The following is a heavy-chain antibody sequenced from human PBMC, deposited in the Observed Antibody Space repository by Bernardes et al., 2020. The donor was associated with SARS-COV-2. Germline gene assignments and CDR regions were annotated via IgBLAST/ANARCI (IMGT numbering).Heavy chain of an antibody. D-gene: IGHD3-22*01. V-gene: IGHV4-34*01. Sequence: SETLSLTCAVYGGSLSDHSWSWIRQAPGKGLEWIGEINQSGSTKYNPSLRSRVNILLDTSKKQFSLELSSATAADTAVYYCARGASGVDMILVVIGFSYYFDYWGQGTLVTVSS. J-gene: IGHJ4*02. CDR1: GGSLSDHS. CDR3: ARGASGVDMILVVIGFSYYFDY. CDR2: INQSGST.